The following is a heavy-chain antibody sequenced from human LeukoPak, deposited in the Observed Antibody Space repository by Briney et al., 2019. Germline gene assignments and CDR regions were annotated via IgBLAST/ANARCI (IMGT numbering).Heavy chain of an antibody. V-gene: IGHV3-21*01. Sequence: GGSLRLSCAASGFNFSSYSMNWVRQAPGKGLEWVSSISSSSNYIYYADSVKGRFTISRDNAKNSLFLQMNSLRAEDTAVYYCARDGVHDPPFDYWGQGTLVTVSS. CDR3: ARDGVHDPPFDY. CDR2: ISSSSNYI. CDR1: GFNFSSYS. D-gene: IGHD1-1*01. J-gene: IGHJ4*02.